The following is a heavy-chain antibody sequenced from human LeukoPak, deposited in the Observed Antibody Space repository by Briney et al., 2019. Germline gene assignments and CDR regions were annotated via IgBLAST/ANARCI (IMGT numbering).Heavy chain of an antibody. J-gene: IGHJ4*02. Sequence: GGSLRPSCAASGFTFSTYVMNWFRQAPGKGLEWVSTISVGAEYIFYADSVKGRFTISRDDSNNALYSQMHSLRAEDTALYYCASGPPFLKYFEYWGQGTLVTVSS. CDR1: GFTFSTYV. CDR3: ASGPPFLKYFEY. V-gene: IGHV3-23*01. D-gene: IGHD3-3*01. CDR2: ISVGAEYI.